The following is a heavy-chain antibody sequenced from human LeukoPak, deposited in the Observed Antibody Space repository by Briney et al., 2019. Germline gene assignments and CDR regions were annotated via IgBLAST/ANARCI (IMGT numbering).Heavy chain of an antibody. CDR2: IGGSGGST. J-gene: IGHJ4*02. CDR3: AKGCWGSGYDQYYFDY. V-gene: IGHV3-23*01. Sequence: AGSLRLSCAASGFTFSSNAMSWVRQAPGKGLEWVSAIGGSGGSTYYADSVKGRFTLSRDNSKNTLYLQMNGLRAEATAVYYCAKGCWGSGYDQYYFDYWGQGTLVTVSS. CDR1: GFTFSSNA. D-gene: IGHD5-12*01.